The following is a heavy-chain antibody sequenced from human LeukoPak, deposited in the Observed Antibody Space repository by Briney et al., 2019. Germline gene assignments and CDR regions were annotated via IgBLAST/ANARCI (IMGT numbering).Heavy chain of an antibody. CDR3: ARVSGYDLYYYYYYMDV. V-gene: IGHV1-8*02. D-gene: IGHD5-12*01. CDR2: MNPISGNT. CDR1: GYTFTSYD. Sequence: WASVKVSCKASGYTFTSYDINWVRQATGQGLEWMGWMNPISGNTGYAQKFQGRVTMTRNTSISTAYMELSSLRSEDTAVYYCARVSGYDLYYYYYYMDVWGKGTTVTISS. J-gene: IGHJ6*03.